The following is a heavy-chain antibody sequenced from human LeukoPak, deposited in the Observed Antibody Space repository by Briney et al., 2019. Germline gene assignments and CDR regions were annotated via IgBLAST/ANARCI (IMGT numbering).Heavy chain of an antibody. Sequence: SVKVSCKASGGTFSSYAISWVRQAPGQGLQWMGRIIPILGIANYAQKFQGRVTITADKSTSTAYMELSSLRSEDTAVYYCARDSYDSSGYYYERIDYWGQGTLVTVSS. CDR3: ARDSYDSSGYYYERIDY. CDR2: IIPILGIA. V-gene: IGHV1-69*04. CDR1: GGTFSSYA. J-gene: IGHJ4*02. D-gene: IGHD3-22*01.